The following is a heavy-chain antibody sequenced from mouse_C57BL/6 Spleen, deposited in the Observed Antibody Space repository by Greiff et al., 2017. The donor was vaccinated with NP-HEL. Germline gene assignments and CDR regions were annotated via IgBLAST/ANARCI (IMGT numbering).Heavy chain of an antibody. CDR3: TRGDSTVVASDYAMDY. J-gene: IGHJ4*01. D-gene: IGHD1-1*01. Sequence: ESGAELVRPGASVTLSCKASGYTFTDYEMHWVKQTPVHGLEWIGAIDPETGGTAYNQKFKGKAILTADKSSSTAYMELRSLTSEDSAVYYCTRGDSTVVASDYAMDYWGQGTSVTVSS. CDR1: GYTFTDYE. CDR2: IDPETGGT. V-gene: IGHV1-15*01.